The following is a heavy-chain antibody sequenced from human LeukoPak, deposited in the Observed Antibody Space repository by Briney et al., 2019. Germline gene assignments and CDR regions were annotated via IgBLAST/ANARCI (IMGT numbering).Heavy chain of an antibody. CDR2: ISAYNGNT. D-gene: IGHD3-22*01. J-gene: IGHJ4*02. CDR3: ARDGVARYDSSGYYSDLFDY. Sequence: ASVKVSCKASGYTFTSYGISWVRQAPGQGLEWMGWISAYNGNTNYAQKLQGRVTMTTDTSTSTAYMELRSLRSDDTAVYYCARDGVARYDSSGYYSDLFDYWGQGTLVTVSS. V-gene: IGHV1-18*01. CDR1: GYTFTSYG.